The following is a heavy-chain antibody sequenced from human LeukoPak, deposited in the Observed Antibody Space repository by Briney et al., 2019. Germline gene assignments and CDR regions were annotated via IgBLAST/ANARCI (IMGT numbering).Heavy chain of an antibody. V-gene: IGHV3-48*01. Sequence: QPGGSLRLSCAASGFTFSSYSMNWVRHTPGKRPQWISYITTSSSTIYYADSVKGRFTISRDNAKNSLYLQMNSLRAEDTAVYYCARGIHVYSSGWYPLGYRGQGTLVTVSS. J-gene: IGHJ4*02. CDR3: ARGIHVYSSGWYPLGY. CDR2: ITTSSSTI. CDR1: GFTFSSYS. D-gene: IGHD6-19*01.